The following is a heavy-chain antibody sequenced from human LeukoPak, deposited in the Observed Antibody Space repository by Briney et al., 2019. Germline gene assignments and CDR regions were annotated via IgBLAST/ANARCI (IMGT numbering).Heavy chain of an antibody. V-gene: IGHV3-64D*09. CDR2: IRSNGVST. Sequence: SCKTSGYTFTDFFMHWVRQAPGKGLEYVSAIRSNGVSTYYADSVKGRFTISRDNSKNTLYLQMNNLRAEDTAVYYCVKDPYGGSDFDYWGQGTLVTVSS. D-gene: IGHD4-23*01. CDR1: GYTFTDFF. CDR3: VKDPYGGSDFDY. J-gene: IGHJ4*02.